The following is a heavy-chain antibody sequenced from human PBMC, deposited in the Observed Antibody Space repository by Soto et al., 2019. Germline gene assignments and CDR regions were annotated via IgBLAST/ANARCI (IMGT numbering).Heavy chain of an antibody. CDR3: ARGEVVVAATRLNWFDP. J-gene: IGHJ5*02. CDR2: INHSGST. V-gene: IGHV4-34*01. CDR1: GGSFGGYY. Sequence: PSETLSLTCAVYGGSFGGYYWSWIRQPPGKGLEWIGEINHSGSTNYNPSLKSRVTISVDTSKNQFSLKLSSVTAADTAVYYCARGEVVVAATRLNWFDPWGQGILVTVSS. D-gene: IGHD2-15*01.